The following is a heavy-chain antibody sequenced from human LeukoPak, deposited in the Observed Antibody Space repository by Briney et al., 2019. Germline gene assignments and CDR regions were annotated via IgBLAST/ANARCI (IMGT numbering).Heavy chain of an antibody. CDR3: ARYYSNTWRTWNCFDP. CDR1: GYTFTSYG. V-gene: IGHV1-18*01. D-gene: IGHD2-2*01. CDR2: INAYNGNT. J-gene: IGHJ5*02. Sequence: ASVKVSCKASGYTFTSYGISWVRQAPGQGLEWMGWINAYNGNTKYAQKFQGRVTMTTDTSASTAYMELRSLRSDDTAVYYCARYYSNTWRTWNCFDPWGQGTLVTVSS.